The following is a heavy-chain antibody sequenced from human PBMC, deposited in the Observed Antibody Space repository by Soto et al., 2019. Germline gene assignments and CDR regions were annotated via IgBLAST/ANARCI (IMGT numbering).Heavy chain of an antibody. CDR2: ISGSGGST. J-gene: IGHJ4*02. V-gene: IGHV3-23*01. Sequence: GSPMLSFAASGLTFSSYAMSWVRQAPGKGLEWVSAISGSGGSTYYADSVKGRFTISRDNSKNTLYLQMNSLRAEDTAVYYCEKARYYDFWSGYFGYWGQGTLVTVSS. CDR3: EKARYYDFWSGYFGY. CDR1: GLTFSSYA. D-gene: IGHD3-3*01.